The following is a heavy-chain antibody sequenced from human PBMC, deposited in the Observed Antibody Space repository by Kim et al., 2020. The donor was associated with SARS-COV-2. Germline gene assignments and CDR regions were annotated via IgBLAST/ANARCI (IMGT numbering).Heavy chain of an antibody. J-gene: IGHJ4*02. CDR1: GYSFSSGYY. D-gene: IGHD3-10*01. Sequence: SETLSLTCTVSGYSFSSGYYWGWIRQPPGKVLEWIGSIYHSGSTYYNPSLKSRVTISEDTSKNQFSLKLSSVTAADTAVYYCARDFWGSGNFDYWGQGTLVTVSS. CDR3: ARDFWGSGNFDY. V-gene: IGHV4-38-2*02. CDR2: IYHSGST.